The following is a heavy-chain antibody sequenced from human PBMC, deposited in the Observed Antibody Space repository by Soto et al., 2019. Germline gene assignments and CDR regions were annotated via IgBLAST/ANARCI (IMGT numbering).Heavy chain of an antibody. J-gene: IGHJ4*02. CDR2: IYYSVST. Sequence: QVQLQESGPGLVKPSQTLSLTCTVSGGSISGGGYYWSWIRQHPGKGLEWIGYIYYSVSTYYNPSLKSRVTISVDTSKNQFSLKLSSVTAADTAVYYCARRSVDYVRAQYYFDYWGQGTLVTVSS. D-gene: IGHD4-17*01. CDR3: ARRSVDYVRAQYYFDY. V-gene: IGHV4-31*03. CDR1: GGSISGGGYY.